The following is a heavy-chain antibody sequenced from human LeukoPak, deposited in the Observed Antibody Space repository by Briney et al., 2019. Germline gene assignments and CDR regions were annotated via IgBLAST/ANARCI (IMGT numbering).Heavy chain of an antibody. Sequence: PSETLSLTCSVSGYSINSGYYWGWIRQPPGKGLEWIGSMYHSGSRYYNPSLKGRATISVDTSKNQFSLKLSSVTAADTAVYYCARLSTVTTSFDYWGQGTLVTVSS. CDR2: MYHSGSR. CDR1: GYSINSGYY. D-gene: IGHD4-17*01. CDR3: ARLSTVTTSFDY. J-gene: IGHJ4*02. V-gene: IGHV4-38-2*02.